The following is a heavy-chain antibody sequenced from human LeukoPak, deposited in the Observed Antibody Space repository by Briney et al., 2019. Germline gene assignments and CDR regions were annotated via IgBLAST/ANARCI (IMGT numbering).Heavy chain of an antibody. Sequence: SETLSLTCTVSGYSISSGYYWGWIRQPPGKGLEWIGSIYHSGSTYYNPSLKSRVTISVVTSKNQVSLKLSSVTAADMAVYYCASPDIVVVPAAMGLGVVTDDAFDIWGQWTMVTVSS. D-gene: IGHD2-2*01. CDR2: IYHSGST. CDR1: GYSISSGYY. CDR3: ASPDIVVVPAAMGLGVVTDDAFDI. V-gene: IGHV4-38-2*02. J-gene: IGHJ3*02.